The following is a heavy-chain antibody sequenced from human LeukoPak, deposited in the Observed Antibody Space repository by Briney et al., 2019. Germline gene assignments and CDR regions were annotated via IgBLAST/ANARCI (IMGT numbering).Heavy chain of an antibody. J-gene: IGHJ4*02. CDR2: INHSGST. V-gene: IGHV4-34*01. CDR3: ARDQSIWYSSGWYADY. D-gene: IGHD6-19*01. Sequence: SETLSLTCAVYGGSFSGYYWSWIRQPPGKGLEWIGEINHSGSTNYNPSLKSRVTISVDTSKNQFSLKLSSVTAADTAVYYCARDQSIWYSSGWYADYWGQGTLVTVSS. CDR1: GGSFSGYY.